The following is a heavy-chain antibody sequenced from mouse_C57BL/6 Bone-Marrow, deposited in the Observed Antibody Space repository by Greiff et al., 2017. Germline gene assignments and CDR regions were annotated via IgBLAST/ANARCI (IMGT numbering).Heavy chain of an antibody. Sequence: EVHLVESGGDLVKPGGSLKLSCAASGFTFSSYGMSWARQTPDKRLEWVATISSGGSYTYYPDSVKGRFTISRDNAKNTLYLQMSSLKSEDTAMYYCARHGSDGYFPWGQGTLVTVSA. CDR3: ARHGSDGYFP. D-gene: IGHD2-3*01. V-gene: IGHV5-6*01. CDR1: GFTFSSYG. CDR2: ISSGGSYT. J-gene: IGHJ3*01.